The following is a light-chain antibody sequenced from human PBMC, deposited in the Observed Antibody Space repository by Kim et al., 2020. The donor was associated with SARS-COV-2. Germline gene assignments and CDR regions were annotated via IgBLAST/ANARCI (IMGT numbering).Light chain of an antibody. CDR1: QGVSTY. J-gene: IGKJ4*01. Sequence: DIQLTQSPSFLSASVGDRVTITCRASQGVSTYLAWYQQKPGKVPKLLIYAASTLQSGVPPRFSGSGSGTEFTLTISSLQPEDFSTYYCQQLNSYPLTFGEGTKVDIK. CDR3: QQLNSYPLT. CDR2: AAS. V-gene: IGKV1-9*01.